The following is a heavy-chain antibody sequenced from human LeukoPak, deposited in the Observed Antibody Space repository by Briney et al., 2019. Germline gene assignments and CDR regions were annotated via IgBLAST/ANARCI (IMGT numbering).Heavy chain of an antibody. CDR1: GYTFTGYY. Sequence: ASVKVSCKASGYTFTGYYMHWVRQAPGQGLEWMGWINPNSGGTNYAQKFQGRVTMTRDTSISTAYMELSSLRSEDTAVYYCARTMVRGVMTHYYYYMDVWGKGTTVTISS. CDR3: ARTMVRGVMTHYYYYMDV. J-gene: IGHJ6*03. D-gene: IGHD3-10*01. V-gene: IGHV1-2*02. CDR2: INPNSGGT.